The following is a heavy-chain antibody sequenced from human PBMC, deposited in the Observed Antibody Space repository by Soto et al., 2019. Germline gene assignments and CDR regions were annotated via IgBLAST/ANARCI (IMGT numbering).Heavy chain of an antibody. CDR2: ITPMFGTP. D-gene: IGHD3-22*01. J-gene: IGHJ4*02. CDR1: GGTFSIYT. CDR3: ARDGTLYDSSAYYYLY. Sequence: SVKVSCKASGGTFSIYTITGVLQAPVQGLDWMGGITPMFGTPNYAQKFQGRVTITADESTSTAYMELSSLRSEDTAMYYCARDGTLYDSSAYYYLYWGQGTLVTVSS. V-gene: IGHV1-69*13.